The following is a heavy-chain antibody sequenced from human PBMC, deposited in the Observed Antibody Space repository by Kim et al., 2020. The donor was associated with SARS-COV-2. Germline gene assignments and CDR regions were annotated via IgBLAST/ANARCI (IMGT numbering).Heavy chain of an antibody. CDR1: GFTFSPYT. J-gene: IGHJ6*02. CDR3: ARDGGDGMDV. CDR2: ISTSSSYI. V-gene: IGHV3-21*01. D-gene: IGHD3-16*01. Sequence: GGSLRLSCAASGFTFSPYTMNWVRQAPGKGLEWVSSISTSSSYIYYADSVRGRFTISRDNAKNSLYLQMNSLRAEDTAVYYCARDGGDGMDVWGQGTTVTVSS.